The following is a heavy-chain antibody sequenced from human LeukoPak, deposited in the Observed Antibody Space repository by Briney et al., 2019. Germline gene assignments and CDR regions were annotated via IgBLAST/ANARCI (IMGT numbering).Heavy chain of an antibody. CDR1: GFXFSSYW. CDR3: ARGGYSYGYGVDY. V-gene: IGHV3-74*01. J-gene: IGHJ4*02. Sequence: GGSLRLSCAASGFXFSSYWIHWVRQAPGKGLVWVSRINSDGSSTSYADSVKGRFTISRDNAKNTLYLQMNSLRAEDTAVYYCARGGYSYGYGVDYWGQGTLVTVSS. CDR2: INSDGSST. D-gene: IGHD5-18*01.